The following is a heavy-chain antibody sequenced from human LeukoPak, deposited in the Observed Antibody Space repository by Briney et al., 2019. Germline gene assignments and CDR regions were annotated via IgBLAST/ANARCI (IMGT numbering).Heavy chain of an antibody. CDR2: INKDGGEK. D-gene: IGHD1-26*01. CDR1: GFTFSSYA. J-gene: IGHJ4*02. V-gene: IGHV3-7*03. Sequence: GGSLRLSCAASGFTFSSYAMSWVRQAPGKGLEWVANINKDGGEKYYVDSVKGRFTISRDNAKNSLYLQMNSLRADDTAVYYCVKDSPPRYSGSPPAYWGQGTLVTVSS. CDR3: VKDSPPRYSGSPPAY.